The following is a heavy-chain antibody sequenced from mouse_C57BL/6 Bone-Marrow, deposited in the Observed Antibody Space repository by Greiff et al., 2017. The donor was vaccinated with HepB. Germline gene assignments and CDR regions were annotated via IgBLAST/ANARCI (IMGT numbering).Heavy chain of an antibody. Sequence: QVQLQQPGAELVRPGSSVKLSCKASGYTFTSYWMDWVKQRPGQGLEWIGNIYPSDSETHYNQKFKDKATLTVDKSSSTAYMQLSSLTSEDSAVYYCAIWWGYDAYWGQGTLVTVSA. CDR1: GYTFTSYW. CDR3: AIWWGYDAY. D-gene: IGHD2-2*01. CDR2: IYPSDSET. J-gene: IGHJ3*01. V-gene: IGHV1-61*01.